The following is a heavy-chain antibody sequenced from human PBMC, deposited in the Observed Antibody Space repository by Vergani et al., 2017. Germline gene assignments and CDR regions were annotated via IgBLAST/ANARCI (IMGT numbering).Heavy chain of an antibody. CDR1: GGTFSSYA. CDR3: ARVGYCSGGSGYSN. CDR2: IIPILGIA. D-gene: IGHD2-15*01. V-gene: IGHV1-69*04. Sequence: QVQLVQSGAEVKKPGSSVKVSCKASGGTFSSYAISWVRQAPGQGLEWMGRIIPILGIANYAQKFQGRVTITADKSTSTAYMELSSLRSEDTAVYYCARVGYCSGGSGYSNWGQGTLVTVSS. J-gene: IGHJ4*02.